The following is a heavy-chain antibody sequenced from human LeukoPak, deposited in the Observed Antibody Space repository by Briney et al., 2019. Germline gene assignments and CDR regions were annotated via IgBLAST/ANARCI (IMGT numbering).Heavy chain of an antibody. D-gene: IGHD6-19*01. CDR3: ARLAAVPG. Sequence: ASVKVSCKASGYTFTGYYLHWVRQAPGQGLEWMGWIHPNSGGTNYAQEFQGRVTMTRDTSISTAYMELSSLRSDDTAVYYCARLAAVPGWGQGTLVTVSS. CDR1: GYTFTGYY. J-gene: IGHJ1*01. V-gene: IGHV1-2*02. CDR2: IHPNSGGT.